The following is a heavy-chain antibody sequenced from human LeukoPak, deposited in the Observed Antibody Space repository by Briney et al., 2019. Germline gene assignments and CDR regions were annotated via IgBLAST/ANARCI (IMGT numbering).Heavy chain of an antibody. J-gene: IGHJ4*02. Sequence: SETLSLTCAVSGVSFSGYYWSWIRQPPGKGLEWIGEINHSGSTNYNPSLKSRVTISVDTSKNQFSLKLSSVTAADTAVYYCARAGRFTAAAGYWGQGTLVTVSS. V-gene: IGHV4-34*01. CDR2: INHSGST. CDR3: ARAGRFTAAAGY. D-gene: IGHD6-13*01. CDR1: GVSFSGYY.